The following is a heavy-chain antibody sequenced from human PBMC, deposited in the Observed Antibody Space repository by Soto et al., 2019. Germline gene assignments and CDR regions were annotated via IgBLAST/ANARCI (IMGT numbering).Heavy chain of an antibody. V-gene: IGHV1-8*01. J-gene: IGHJ3*02. CDR1: GYTFTSYD. D-gene: IGHD6-19*01. Sequence: GASVKVSCKASGYTFTSYDINWVRQATGQGLEWMGWMNPNSGNTGYAQKFQGRVTMTRNTSISTAYMELSSLRSEDTAVFYCGRVEAGKWLVLSVFDIWGQGTMVTVSS. CDR2: MNPNSGNT. CDR3: GRVEAGKWLVLSVFDI.